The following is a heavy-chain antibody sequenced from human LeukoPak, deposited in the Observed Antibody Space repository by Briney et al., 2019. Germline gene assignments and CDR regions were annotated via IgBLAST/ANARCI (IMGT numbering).Heavy chain of an antibody. Sequence: GGSLRLSCAASGFTFSSYGMHWVRQAPGKGLEWVAFIRYDGSNKYYADSVKGRFTISRDNSKNTLYLQMNSLRAEDTAVYYCARDITYYGSGSPRGFDYWGQGTLVTVSS. V-gene: IGHV3-30*02. CDR3: ARDITYYGSGSPRGFDY. D-gene: IGHD3-10*01. J-gene: IGHJ4*02. CDR1: GFTFSSYG. CDR2: IRYDGSNK.